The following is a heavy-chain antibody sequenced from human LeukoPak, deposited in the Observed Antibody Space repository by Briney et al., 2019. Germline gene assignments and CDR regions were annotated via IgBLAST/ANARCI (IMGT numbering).Heavy chain of an antibody. Sequence: PGGSLRLSCAASGFTFSSYWMSWVRQAPGKGLEWVANIKQDGSEKYYVDSVKGRFTISRDNAKNSLYLQMNSLRAEDTAVYYCARDNFDLWDYDGYFDYWGQGTLVTVSS. CDR2: IKQDGSEK. V-gene: IGHV3-7*01. D-gene: IGHD3-3*01. J-gene: IGHJ4*02. CDR3: ARDNFDLWDYDGYFDY. CDR1: GFTFSSYW.